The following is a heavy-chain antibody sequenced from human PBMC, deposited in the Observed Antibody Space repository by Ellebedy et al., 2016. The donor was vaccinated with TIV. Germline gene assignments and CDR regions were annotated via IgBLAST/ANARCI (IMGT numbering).Heavy chain of an antibody. D-gene: IGHD6-6*01. V-gene: IGHV3-23*01. CDR2: IGDSGTT. Sequence: GGSLRLSXAASGFTLTNYGMSWVRQAPGKGLEWVSAIGDSGTTYYADSVKGRFTISRDTSKKTLYLQMNSLRGEDTAVYYCAKARGSSSFFDYWGQGTLVTVSS. J-gene: IGHJ4*02. CDR1: GFTLTNYG. CDR3: AKARGSSSFFDY.